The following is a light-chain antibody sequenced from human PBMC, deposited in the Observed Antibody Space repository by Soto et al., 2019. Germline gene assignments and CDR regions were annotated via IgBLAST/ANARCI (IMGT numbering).Light chain of an antibody. Sequence: ALAQPPPPSGSPGQSVTISCPGTDSDVGGYNYVSWYQQHPGKAPKLIIYEVTKRPSGVPDRFSGSKSGSTASLTVSGLQADDEADYYCSSYAGSSYVFGTGTKVTVL. V-gene: IGLV2-8*01. J-gene: IGLJ1*01. CDR3: SSYAGSSYV. CDR2: EVT. CDR1: DSDVGGYNY.